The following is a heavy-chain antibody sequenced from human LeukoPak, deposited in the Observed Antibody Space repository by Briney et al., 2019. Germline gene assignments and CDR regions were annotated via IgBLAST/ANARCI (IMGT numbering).Heavy chain of an antibody. CDR2: INHSGST. Sequence: SETLSLTCAVYGGSFSGYYWSWIRQPPGKGLEWIGEINHSGSTNYNPSLKSRVTISVVTSKNQFSLKLSSVTAADTAVYYCARVDPLWVPDYWGQGTLVTVSS. CDR3: ARVDPLWVPDY. CDR1: GGSFSGYY. J-gene: IGHJ4*02. D-gene: IGHD4/OR15-4a*01. V-gene: IGHV4-34*01.